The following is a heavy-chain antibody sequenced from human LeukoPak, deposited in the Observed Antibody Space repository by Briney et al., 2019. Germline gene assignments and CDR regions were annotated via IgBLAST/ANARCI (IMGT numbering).Heavy chain of an antibody. CDR2: INPSGGST. Sequence: ASVKVSCTASGYTFTSYYMHWVRQAPAQGLEWMGVINPSGGSTSYAQKFQGRVTMTSDMSTSTVYMELSSLRSEDTAMYYCARRYCSGGGCPNDYWGQGTLVTVSS. CDR1: GYTFTSYY. V-gene: IGHV1-46*01. CDR3: ARRYCSGGGCPNDY. D-gene: IGHD2-15*01. J-gene: IGHJ4*02.